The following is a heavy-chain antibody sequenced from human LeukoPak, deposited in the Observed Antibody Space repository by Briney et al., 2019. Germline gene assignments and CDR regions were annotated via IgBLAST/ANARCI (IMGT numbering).Heavy chain of an antibody. J-gene: IGHJ5*02. V-gene: IGHV1-18*01. CDR3: ARDSITMVRGVHKSWFDP. CDR2: ISAYNGNT. CDR1: RYTYTNYG. D-gene: IGHD3-10*01. Sequence: ASVKVSRKASRYTYTNYGISWLRQAPGQGREWMGWISAYNGNTNYAQELQGRVTMTTDTSTSTAYMELRSLRSDDTAVYYCARDSITMVRGVHKSWFDPWGQGTLVTVSS.